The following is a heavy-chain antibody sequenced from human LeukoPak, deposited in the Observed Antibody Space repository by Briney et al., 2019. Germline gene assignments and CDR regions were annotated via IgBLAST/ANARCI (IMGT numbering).Heavy chain of an antibody. D-gene: IGHD2-8*01. CDR3: AGRGVASYFYYMDV. Sequence: GGSLRLSCAASGFTFSNFRFNWVRQSPEKGLEWIAFIGTTSTIYYADSVKGRFTISRDNAKNSLYLQMNNLTVEDTAVYYCAGRGVASYFYYMDVWGKGTTVIVSS. CDR2: IGTTSTI. V-gene: IGHV3-48*01. CDR1: GFTFSNFR. J-gene: IGHJ6*03.